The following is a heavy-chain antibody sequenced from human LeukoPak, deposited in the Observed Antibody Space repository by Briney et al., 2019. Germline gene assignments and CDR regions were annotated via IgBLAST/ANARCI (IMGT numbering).Heavy chain of an antibody. V-gene: IGHV4-34*01. CDR3: ARGKQWLVGVPYYYYMDV. J-gene: IGHJ6*03. CDR2: INHSGST. Sequence: PSETLSLTCAVYGGSFSGYYWSWIRQPPGKGLEWIGEINHSGSTNYNPSLKSRVTISVDTSKNQFSLKLSSVTAADTAVYYCARGKQWLVGVPYYYYMDVWGEGTTVTVSS. D-gene: IGHD6-19*01. CDR1: GGSFSGYY.